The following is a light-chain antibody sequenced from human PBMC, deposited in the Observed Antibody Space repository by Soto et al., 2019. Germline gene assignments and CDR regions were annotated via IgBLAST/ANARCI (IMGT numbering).Light chain of an antibody. V-gene: IGKV1-9*01. CDR1: QGISSY. J-gene: IGKJ2*01. CDR2: AAS. CDR3: QQHKNYPLYT. Sequence: DIQLTQSPSFLSASVGDRVTITCRASQGISSYLAWYQQKPGKAPKLLIYAASTLQSGVPSRFGGSGSGTEFTLTISSLQPDDFATYYCQQHKNYPLYTFGQGTKLEIK.